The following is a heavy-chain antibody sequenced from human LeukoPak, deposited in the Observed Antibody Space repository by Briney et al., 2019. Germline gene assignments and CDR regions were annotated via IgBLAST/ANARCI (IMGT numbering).Heavy chain of an antibody. V-gene: IGHV3-23*01. CDR1: GFAFSSQA. CDR3: AKDARRTNGWYYFDY. J-gene: IGHJ4*02. CDR2: ISDSGSLT. D-gene: IGHD6-19*01. Sequence: GGSLRLSCAASGFAFSSQAMGWVRQAPGKGLEWVSVISDSGSLTYYADSVKGRFTISRDNSKKTLFLQLNSLRAEDTAVYYCAKDARRTNGWYYFDYWGQGALVTVSS.